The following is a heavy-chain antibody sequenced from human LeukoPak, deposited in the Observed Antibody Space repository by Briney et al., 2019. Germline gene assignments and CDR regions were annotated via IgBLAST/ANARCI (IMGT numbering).Heavy chain of an antibody. D-gene: IGHD3-3*01. Sequence: GASLSLSCAASGFTFSSYAMSWVRQAPGKGLEWVSAISGSGGSTYYADSVKGRFTISRDNSKNTLYLQMNSLRAEDTAVYYCACPITIFGVVAPYGMDVWGQGTTVTVSS. V-gene: IGHV3-23*01. J-gene: IGHJ6*02. CDR1: GFTFSSYA. CDR3: ACPITIFGVVAPYGMDV. CDR2: ISGSGGST.